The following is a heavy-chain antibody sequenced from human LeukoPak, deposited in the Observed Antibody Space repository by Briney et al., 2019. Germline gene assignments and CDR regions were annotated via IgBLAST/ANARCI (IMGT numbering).Heavy chain of an antibody. CDR2: INHSGST. CDR3: AGGGAYYGSGSYYKAFDY. J-gene: IGHJ4*02. Sequence: SETLSLTCAVYGGSFSGYYWSWIRQPPGKGLEWIGEINHSGSTNYNPSLKSRVTISVDTSKNQFSLKLSSVTAADTAVYYCAGGGAYYGSGSYYKAFDYWGQGTLVTVSS. V-gene: IGHV4-34*01. D-gene: IGHD3-10*01. CDR1: GGSFSGYY.